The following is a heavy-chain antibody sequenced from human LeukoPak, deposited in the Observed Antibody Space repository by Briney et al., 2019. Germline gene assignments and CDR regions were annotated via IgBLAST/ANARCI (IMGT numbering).Heavy chain of an antibody. V-gene: IGHV3-30-3*01. CDR3: ARDSDYGDYLTSAEYFQH. Sequence: GGSLRLSCAAPGFTFSSYAMHRVRQAPGKGLEWVAVISYDGSNTYYADSVKGRFTISRDNSTNTLYLQMNSLRDEDTGVYYCARDSDYGDYLTSAEYFQHWGQGTLVTVSS. CDR2: ISYDGSNT. CDR1: GFTFSSYA. J-gene: IGHJ1*01. D-gene: IGHD4-17*01.